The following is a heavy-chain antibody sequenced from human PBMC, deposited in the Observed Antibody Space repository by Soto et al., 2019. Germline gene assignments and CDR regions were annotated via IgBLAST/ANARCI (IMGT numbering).Heavy chain of an antibody. CDR1: GFAFSSYW. V-gene: IGHV3-74*01. CDR3: IKASTVAGVGGYR. CDR2: ISSDGRNA. Sequence: EVQLVESGGGLVQPGGSLRLSCAASGFAFSSYWMHWVRQVPGKGPVWVSRISSDGRNATYADSVKGRFTISRDNAKNTLHLQMHGLTDEDTAVYYCIKASTVAGVGGYRWGQGTLVTVSS. J-gene: IGHJ4*02. D-gene: IGHD6-19*01.